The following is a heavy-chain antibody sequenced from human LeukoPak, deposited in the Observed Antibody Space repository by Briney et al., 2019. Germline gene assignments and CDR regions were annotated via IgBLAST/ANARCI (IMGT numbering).Heavy chain of an antibody. CDR1: GGSISSGDYY. Sequence: PSQTLSLTCTVSGGSISSGDYYWSWIRQPPGKGLEWIGYIYYSGSTYYNPSLKSRVTISVDTSKNQFSLKLSSVTAADTAVYYCARGDSGYWGFDIWGQGTMVTVSS. CDR2: IYYSGST. D-gene: IGHD3-22*01. CDR3: ARGDSGYWGFDI. J-gene: IGHJ3*02. V-gene: IGHV4-30-4*01.